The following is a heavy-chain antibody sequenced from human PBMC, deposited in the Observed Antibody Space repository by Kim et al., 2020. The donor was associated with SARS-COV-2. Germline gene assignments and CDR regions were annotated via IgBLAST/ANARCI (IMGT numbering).Heavy chain of an antibody. J-gene: IGHJ4*02. CDR3: ARDSGGDWNNPSPDY. CDR1: GGSISSSSYY. D-gene: IGHD2-21*01. CDR2: IYYSGST. Sequence: SETLSLTCTVSGGSISSSSYYWGWIRQPPGKGLEWIGSIYYSGSTYYNPSLKSRVTISVDTSKNQFSLKLSSVTAADTAVYYCARDSGGDWNNPSPDYWGQGTLVTVSS. V-gene: IGHV4-39*07.